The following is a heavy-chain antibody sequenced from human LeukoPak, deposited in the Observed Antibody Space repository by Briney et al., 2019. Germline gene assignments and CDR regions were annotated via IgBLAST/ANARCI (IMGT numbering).Heavy chain of an antibody. J-gene: IGHJ4*02. D-gene: IGHD2-2*01. V-gene: IGHV3-23*01. CDR2: ISGSGGST. Sequence: GGSLRLSCAASGFTFSSYAMSWVRQAPGKGLEWVSAISGSGGSTYYADSVKGRFTISRDNSKNTLYLQMNSLRAEDTAVYYCAKGRPGYCSSTSCNDYWGQGTLVTVSS. CDR1: GFTFSSYA. CDR3: AKGRPGYCSSTSCNDY.